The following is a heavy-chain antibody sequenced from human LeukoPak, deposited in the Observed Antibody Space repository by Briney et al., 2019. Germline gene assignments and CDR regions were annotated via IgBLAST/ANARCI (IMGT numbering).Heavy chain of an antibody. CDR2: IYYSGST. Sequence: SETLSLTSTVSGGSISSSDYYWGWIRQPPGKGLEWIGSIYYSGSTYYNPSLKSRVTISVDTSKNQFSLRLSSVIAADTAVYYCASQSVRGFDPWGQGTLVTVSS. J-gene: IGHJ5*02. CDR3: ASQSVRGFDP. V-gene: IGHV4-39*01. CDR1: GGSISSSDYY.